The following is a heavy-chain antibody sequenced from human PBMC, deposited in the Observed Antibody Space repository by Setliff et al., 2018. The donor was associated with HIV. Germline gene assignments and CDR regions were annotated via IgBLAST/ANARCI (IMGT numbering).Heavy chain of an antibody. CDR3: ASPIPDDSSGYFPWWYFDL. Sequence: PSETLSLTCTVSGGSISSSSFYWGWIRQPPGKGLEWIGSIYYSGSTYNNPSLKSRVTISVDGSKNQFALKLTSVTAADTAVYYCASPIPDDSSGYFPWWYFDLWGRGTRVTSPQ. J-gene: IGHJ2*01. CDR2: IYYSGST. CDR1: GGSISSSSFY. V-gene: IGHV4-39*01. D-gene: IGHD3-22*01.